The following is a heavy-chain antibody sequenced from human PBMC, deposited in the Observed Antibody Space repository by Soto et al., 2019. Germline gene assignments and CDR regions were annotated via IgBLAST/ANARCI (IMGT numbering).Heavy chain of an antibody. CDR1: GDSVNSAY. CDR3: ARTDAYNSSFFDS. D-gene: IGHD6-6*01. Sequence: QVQLQEMGPGLVKPSQTLTITCTVSGDSVNSAYWSWIRQLPGKGLEWMGNIYHTGRTFYNPSLKSRVAISIDTSKPLFSLKMRSVTAADTAVYYCARTDAYNSSFFDSWGRGTVVTVSS. V-gene: IGHV4-31*03. J-gene: IGHJ4*02. CDR2: IYHTGRT.